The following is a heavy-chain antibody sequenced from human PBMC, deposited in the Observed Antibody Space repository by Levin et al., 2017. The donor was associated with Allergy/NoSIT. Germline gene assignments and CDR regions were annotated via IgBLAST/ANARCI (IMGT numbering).Heavy chain of an antibody. CDR2: IWYDGSNK. Sequence: RGESLKISCAASGFTFSSYGMHWVRQAPGKGLEWVAVIWYDGSNKYYADSVKGRFTISRDNSKNTLYLQMNSLRAEDTAVYYCARGSGMVATSSPWAYWGQGTLVTVSS. CDR1: GFTFSSYG. V-gene: IGHV3-33*01. CDR3: ARGSGMVATSSPWAY. D-gene: IGHD5-12*01. J-gene: IGHJ4*02.